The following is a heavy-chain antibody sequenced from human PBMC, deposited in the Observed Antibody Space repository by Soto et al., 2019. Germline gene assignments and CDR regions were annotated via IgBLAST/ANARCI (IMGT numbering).Heavy chain of an antibody. V-gene: IGHV3-23*01. CDR2: ISGGGDAT. CDR3: ARKILGSTSRPNYWYFDL. Sequence: EVQLLESGGGLVQPGGSLRLSCAGSGFTFINYAMNWGRQAPGKGLEWVSSISGGGDATFFADSVRGRFTISRDNSKNTVTLQMNSLGVDDTAVYYCARKILGSTSRPNYWYFDLWGRGTLVTVSS. D-gene: IGHD2-2*01. CDR1: GFTFINYA. J-gene: IGHJ2*01.